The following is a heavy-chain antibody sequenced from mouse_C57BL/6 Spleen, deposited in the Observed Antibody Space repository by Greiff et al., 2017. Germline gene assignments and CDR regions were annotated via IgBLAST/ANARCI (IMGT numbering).Heavy chain of an antibody. CDR1: GYSFTGYF. CDR2: INPYNGDT. J-gene: IGHJ3*01. Sequence: EVQLQQSGPELVKPGDSVKISCKASGYSFTGYFMNWVMQSPGKSLEWIGRINPYNGDTFYNQKFKGKATLTVDKSSSTAHMELRSLTSDDSAVYYCARTGFAYWGQGTLVTVSA. CDR3: ARTGFAY. V-gene: IGHV1-20*01.